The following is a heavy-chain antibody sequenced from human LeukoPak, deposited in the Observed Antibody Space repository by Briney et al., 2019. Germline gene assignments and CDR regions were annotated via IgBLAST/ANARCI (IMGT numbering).Heavy chain of an antibody. CDR1: GFTFSSYE. J-gene: IGHJ4*02. V-gene: IGHV3-48*03. Sequence: GGSLRLSCTASGFTFSSYEMNWVRQAPGKGLEWVSYISSSGSTIFYADSVKGRFTISRDNAKNSLYLQMNSLRAEDTAVYYCARGPFASGSYSLYGYGSVFDYWGQGTLVTVSS. CDR2: ISSSGSTI. D-gene: IGHD3-10*01. CDR3: ARGPFASGSYSLYGYGSVFDY.